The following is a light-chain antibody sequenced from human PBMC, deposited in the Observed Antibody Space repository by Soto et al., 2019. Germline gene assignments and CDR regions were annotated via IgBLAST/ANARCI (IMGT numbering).Light chain of an antibody. Sequence: EIVLTQSPATLSLSPGERATLSCRASQSVSSYLAWYQQKPGQAPTLLIYDASNRATGIPARFSGSGSGTDFTLTISSLEPEGFAVYYCQQRSNWPPLTFGGGTKVEIK. V-gene: IGKV3-11*01. CDR1: QSVSSY. CDR2: DAS. J-gene: IGKJ4*01. CDR3: QQRSNWPPLT.